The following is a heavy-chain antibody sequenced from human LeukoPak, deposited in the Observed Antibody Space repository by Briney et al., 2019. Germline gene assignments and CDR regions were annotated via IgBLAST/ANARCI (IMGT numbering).Heavy chain of an antibody. D-gene: IGHD2-15*01. CDR1: GGSISSSSYY. CDR3: AREVVAATLYAFDI. CDR2: IYYSGST. Sequence: SETLSLTCTVSGGSISSSSYYWGWIRQPPGKGLEWIGSIYYSGSTYYNPSLKSRVTISVDTSKNQFSLKLSSVTAADTAVYYCAREVVAATLYAFDIWGQGTMVTVSS. J-gene: IGHJ3*02. V-gene: IGHV4-39*07.